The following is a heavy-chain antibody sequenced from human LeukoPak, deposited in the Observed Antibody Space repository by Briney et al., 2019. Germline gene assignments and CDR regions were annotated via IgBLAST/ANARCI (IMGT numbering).Heavy chain of an antibody. V-gene: IGHV3-23*01. J-gene: IGHJ6*02. CDR2: ISGSGGST. CDR1: GFTFSSYA. D-gene: IGHD2-2*01. CDR3: AKEMSPGIVVVPAAIYCCYYYGMDV. Sequence: GGSLRLSCAASGFTFSSYAMSWVRQAPGKGLEWVSAISGSGGSTYYADSVKGRFTISRDNSKNTLYLQMNSLRAEDTAVYYCAKEMSPGIVVVPAAIYCCYYYGMDVWGQGTTVTVSS.